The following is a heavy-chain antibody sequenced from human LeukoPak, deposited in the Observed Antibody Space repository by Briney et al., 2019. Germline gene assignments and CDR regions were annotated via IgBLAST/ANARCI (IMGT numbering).Heavy chain of an antibody. CDR2: IYYSGST. J-gene: IGHJ4*02. CDR1: GGSISSSSYY. V-gene: IGHV4-39*07. D-gene: IGHD6-19*01. Sequence: SETLSLTCTVSGGSISSSSYYWGWIRQPPGKGLEWIGSIYYSGSTYYNPSLKSRVTISVDTSKNQFSLNLSSVTAADTAVYYCARVFSPRSSSPGNYWGQGTLVTVSS. CDR3: ARVFSPRSSSPGNY.